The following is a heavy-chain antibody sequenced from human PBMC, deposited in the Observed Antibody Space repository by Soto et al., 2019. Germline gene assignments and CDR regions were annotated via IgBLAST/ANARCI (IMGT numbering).Heavy chain of an antibody. CDR1: GGSIRSGGYY. CDR3: ASASLGYCSSTSCRSNWFDP. J-gene: IGHJ5*02. V-gene: IGHV4-31*03. Sequence: SETLSLTCTVSGGSIRSGGYYWTWIRQHPGKGLEWIGYIYYTGSTYYNPSLKSRVTISVDTSKNQFSLKLSSVTAADTAVYYCASASLGYCSSTSCRSNWFDPWGQGTLVTVSS. D-gene: IGHD2-2*01. CDR2: IYYTGST.